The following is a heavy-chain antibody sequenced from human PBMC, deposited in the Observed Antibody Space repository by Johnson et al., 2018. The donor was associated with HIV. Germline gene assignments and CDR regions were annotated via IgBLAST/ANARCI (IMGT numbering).Heavy chain of an antibody. J-gene: IGHJ1*01. V-gene: IGHV3-66*01. CDR2: IYRGGST. Sequence: VQLVESGGGLVKPGGSLKLSCAASGFTFSDYYMSWIRQAPGKGLEWVSLIYRGGSTYYADSVKGRFTISRDNSKNTLYLQMNSLRAEDTAVYYCARSWELGDNVRGLLGLRWAMWG. D-gene: IGHD1-26*01. CDR1: GFTFSDYY. CDR3: ARSWELGDNVRGLLGLRWAM.